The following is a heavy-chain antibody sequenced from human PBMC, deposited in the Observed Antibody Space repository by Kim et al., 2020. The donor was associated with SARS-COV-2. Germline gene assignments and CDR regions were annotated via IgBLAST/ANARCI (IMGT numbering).Heavy chain of an antibody. Sequence: ASVKVSCKASGYTFTSYAMNWVRQAPGQGLEWMGWINTNTGNPTYAQGFTGRFVFSLDTSVSTAYLQISSLKAEDTAVYYCARGWVSYYDILTGYPLAEGSYHDGMDVWGQGTTVTVSS. V-gene: IGHV7-4-1*02. CDR1: GYTFTSYA. D-gene: IGHD3-9*01. CDR2: INTNTGNP. J-gene: IGHJ6*02. CDR3: ARGWVSYYDILTGYPLAEGSYHDGMDV.